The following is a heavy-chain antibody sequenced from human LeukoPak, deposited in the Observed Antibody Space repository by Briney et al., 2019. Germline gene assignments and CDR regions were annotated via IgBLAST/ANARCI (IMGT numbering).Heavy chain of an antibody. CDR1: GFTFSSYE. D-gene: IGHD5/OR15-5a*01. J-gene: IGHJ4*02. CDR2: ISSSGSTI. CDR3: ASLSSEYYFDY. V-gene: IGHV3-48*03. Sequence: GGSLRLSCAASGFTFSSYEMNWVRQAPGKGLEWVSYISSSGSTIYYADSMKGRFTISRDNAKNSLYLQMNSLRAEDTAVYYSASLSSEYYFDYWGQGTLVTVSS.